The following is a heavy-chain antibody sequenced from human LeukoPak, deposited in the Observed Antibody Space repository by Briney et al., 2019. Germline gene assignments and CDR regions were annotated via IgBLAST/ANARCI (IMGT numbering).Heavy chain of an antibody. CDR1: GVSVSTYY. CDR3: ASTSGYCSGGNCYSAFDY. D-gene: IGHD2-15*01. J-gene: IGHJ4*02. Sequence: SETLSLTCTVSGVSVSTYYWNWIRQPPGKGLEWIWYIYYSGSTNYNPSLKSRLTISVDTSNNQFSLKLSSVTAADTAVYYCASTSGYCSGGNCYSAFDYWGQGTLVTVSS. CDR2: IYYSGST. V-gene: IGHV4-59*02.